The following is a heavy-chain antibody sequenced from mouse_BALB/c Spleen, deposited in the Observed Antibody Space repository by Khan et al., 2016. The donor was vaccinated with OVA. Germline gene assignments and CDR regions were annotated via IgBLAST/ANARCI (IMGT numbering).Heavy chain of an antibody. CDR1: GFSLSRYN. Sequence: QVQLKQSGPGLVAPSQSLSITCTVSGFSLSRYNIHWVRQPPEKGLEWLGMIWGGGGTDYNSTLKSRLSIRKDNSKSQVFLKMNSLQTDDTAMYYCARAYYRYDGYYAMDYWGQGTPVTVSS. D-gene: IGHD2-14*01. J-gene: IGHJ4*01. V-gene: IGHV2-6-4*01. CDR2: IWGGGGT. CDR3: ARAYYRYDGYYAMDY.